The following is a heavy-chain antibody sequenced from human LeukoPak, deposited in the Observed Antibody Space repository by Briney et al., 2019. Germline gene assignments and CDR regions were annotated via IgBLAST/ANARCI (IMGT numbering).Heavy chain of an antibody. CDR1: GGTFSSYA. D-gene: IGHD4-17*01. V-gene: IGHV1-69*13. CDR3: ASYGDYGGGYFDY. Sequence: SVKVSCKASGGTFSSYAISWVRQAPGQGLEWMGGIIPIFGTANYAQKFQGRVTITADESTSTAYMELSSLRSEDTAVYYCASYGDYGGGYFDYWGQGTLVTVSS. J-gene: IGHJ4*02. CDR2: IIPIFGTA.